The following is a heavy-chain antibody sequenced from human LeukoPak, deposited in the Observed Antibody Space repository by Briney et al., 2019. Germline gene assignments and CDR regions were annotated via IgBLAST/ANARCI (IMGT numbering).Heavy chain of an antibody. CDR2: IASSGTTT. Sequence: TARCLRLSCAVSGFPFSVYEMNWVRQAPGKGLEWVSNIASSGTTTYYAESVKGRFSISRDNAKSSLYLQMNSLRVEDTAVYYCALLAVASDFDYWGQGALVTVSS. J-gene: IGHJ4*02. CDR1: GFPFSVYE. D-gene: IGHD6-19*01. CDR3: ALLAVASDFDY. V-gene: IGHV3-48*03.